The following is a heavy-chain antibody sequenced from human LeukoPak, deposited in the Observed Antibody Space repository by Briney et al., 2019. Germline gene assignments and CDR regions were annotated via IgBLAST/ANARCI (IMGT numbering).Heavy chain of an antibody. Sequence: PGGSLTLSCAGSGFTFSRYAMNWVRQAPGKGLEWVSAISRSGGSTYYADSVKGRSTISRDNSKNTLYLQMNSLRAEDTAVYYCAKPYYYDSSGYEYYYYGMDVWGQGTTVTVSS. D-gene: IGHD3-22*01. CDR2: ISRSGGST. CDR1: GFTFSRYA. CDR3: AKPYYYDSSGYEYYYYGMDV. J-gene: IGHJ6*02. V-gene: IGHV3-23*01.